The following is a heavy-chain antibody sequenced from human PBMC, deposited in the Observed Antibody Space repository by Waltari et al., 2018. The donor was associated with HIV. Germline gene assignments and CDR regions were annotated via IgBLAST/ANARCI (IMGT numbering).Heavy chain of an antibody. CDR1: GYTFTTYG. CDR3: ARDHYYGSSGYYSDY. D-gene: IGHD3-22*01. V-gene: IGHV1-18*01. CDR2: ISGYNGDT. Sequence: QVHLVQSGAELSTPVASVTVSCKASGYTFTTYGLTWVRQAPGQGLEWMGWISGYNGDTKYAQKVRGRVTMTTDTSTSTAYLEMGSLRFDDTAVYYCARDHYYGSSGYYSDYWGQGTLVTVSS. J-gene: IGHJ4*02.